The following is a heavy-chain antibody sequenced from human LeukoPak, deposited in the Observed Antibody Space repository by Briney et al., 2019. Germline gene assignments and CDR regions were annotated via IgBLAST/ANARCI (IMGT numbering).Heavy chain of an antibody. CDR2: VYYRGST. J-gene: IGHJ4*02. CDR1: GGSISSYY. V-gene: IGHV4-59*01. Sequence: SETLSLTCTVSGGSISSYYWSWIRQPPGKGLDWIGYVYYRGSTNHNPSLKSRVTISVDTSKNQFSLKLSSVTAADTAVYYCARDGSSYYFDYWGQGALVTVSS. D-gene: IGHD6-6*01. CDR3: ARDGSSYYFDY.